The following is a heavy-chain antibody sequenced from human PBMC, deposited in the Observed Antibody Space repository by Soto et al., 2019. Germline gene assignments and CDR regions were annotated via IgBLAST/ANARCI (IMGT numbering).Heavy chain of an antibody. V-gene: IGHV3-30*18. J-gene: IGHJ6*04. D-gene: IGHD3-22*01. CDR3: ANVMRGGYNDGLKYGMDF. CDR1: GFTFSSFG. Sequence: QVQLVESGGGVVRPGTSLRLSCAASGFTFSSFGIHWVRQAPGKGLEWVAVISYDGSYKYDADSMMGRFTISSDDSKNTLYLQMNCLSAEDTAMYSCANVMRGGYNDGLKYGMDFCGSGTRVTVSA. CDR2: ISYDGSYK.